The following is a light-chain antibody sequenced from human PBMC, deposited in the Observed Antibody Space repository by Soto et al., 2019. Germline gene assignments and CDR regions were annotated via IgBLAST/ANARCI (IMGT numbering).Light chain of an antibody. Sequence: AIQMTQSPSSLSASVGDRVTNTCRASQGIKTDLGWYQQKAGKAPKLLIYDASSLQSEVPSRFSGSGSGTDFTLTISSLQPEDFATYYCLQDYNYPYTFGQGTKLEIK. CDR1: QGIKTD. J-gene: IGKJ2*01. V-gene: IGKV1-6*01. CDR3: LQDYNYPYT. CDR2: DAS.